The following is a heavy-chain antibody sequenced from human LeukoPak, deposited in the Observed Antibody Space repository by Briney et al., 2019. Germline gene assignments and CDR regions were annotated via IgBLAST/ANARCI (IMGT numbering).Heavy chain of an antibody. CDR1: GYTFTSYY. D-gene: IGHD1-26*01. V-gene: IGHV1-46*01. CDR2: INPTGGST. J-gene: IGHJ5*02. CDR3: ARDNSVGDNAWWFDP. Sequence: ASVKVSCRASGYTFTSYYMHWVRQAPGQGLEWMGLINPTGGSTGYAQKFQGRVTMTRDMSTSTDHMELSSPRSEDTAIYYCARDNSVGDNAWWFDPWGQGTLVTVSS.